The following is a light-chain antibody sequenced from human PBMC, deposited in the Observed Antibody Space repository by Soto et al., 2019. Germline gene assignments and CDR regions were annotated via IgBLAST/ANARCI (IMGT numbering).Light chain of an antibody. CDR1: QSVSSN. V-gene: IGKV3D-15*01. J-gene: IGKJ2*01. Sequence: EIVMTQSPATLSVSPGERATLSCRASQSVSSNLAWYQQKPGQAPRLLIYGASTRATGIPARFSGSGSGTEFTLTISSLQSEDFAVYYCQQYNNWALTFGQGTKLETK. CDR3: QQYNNWALT. CDR2: GAS.